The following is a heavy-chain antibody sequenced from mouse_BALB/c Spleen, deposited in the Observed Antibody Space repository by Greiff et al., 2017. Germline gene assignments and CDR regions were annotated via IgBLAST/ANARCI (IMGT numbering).Heavy chain of an antibody. D-gene: IGHD3-2*01. CDR2: IDPANGNT. Sequence: EVQLQQSGAELVKPGASVKLSCTASGFNIKDTYMHWVKQRPEQGLEWIGRIDPANGNTKYDPKFQGKATITADTSSNTAYLQLSSLTSEDTAVYYCALRQLGLRFYAMDYWGQGTSVTVSS. J-gene: IGHJ4*01. CDR1: GFNIKDTY. V-gene: IGHV14-3*02. CDR3: ALRQLGLRFYAMDY.